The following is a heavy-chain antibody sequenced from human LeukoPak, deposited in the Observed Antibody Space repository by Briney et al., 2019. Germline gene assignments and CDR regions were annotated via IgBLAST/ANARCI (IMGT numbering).Heavy chain of an antibody. J-gene: IGHJ6*03. D-gene: IGHD2-2*01. CDR3: ARVDCSSTSCYSPPYYYYMDV. Sequence: SETXSLTCTVSGYSISSGYYWGWIRQPPGKGLEWIGSIYHSGSTYYNPSLKSRFTISVDTSKNQFSLKLSSVTAADTAVYYCARVDCSSTSCYSPPYYYYMDVWGKGTTVTVSS. CDR2: IYHSGST. CDR1: GYSISSGYY. V-gene: IGHV4-38-2*02.